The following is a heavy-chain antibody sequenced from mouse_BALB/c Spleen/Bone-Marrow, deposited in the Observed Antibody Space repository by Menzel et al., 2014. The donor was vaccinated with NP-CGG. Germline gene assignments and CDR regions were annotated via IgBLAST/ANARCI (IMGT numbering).Heavy chain of an antibody. CDR2: IYPSDSYT. CDR3: TRGYYGSSYDY. Sequence: VQLQQSGAELVRPGASVKLSCKASGYTFTSYWINWVKQRPGQGLEWIGNIYPSDSYTNYNQKSKDKATLTVDKSSSTAYMQLSSPTSEDSAVYYCTRGYYGSSYDYWGQGTTLTVSS. D-gene: IGHD1-1*01. CDR1: GYTFTSYW. V-gene: IGHV1-69*02. J-gene: IGHJ2*01.